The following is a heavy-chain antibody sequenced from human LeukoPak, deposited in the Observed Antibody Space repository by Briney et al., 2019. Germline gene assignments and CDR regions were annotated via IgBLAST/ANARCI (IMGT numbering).Heavy chain of an antibody. V-gene: IGHV3-30*18. Sequence: GGSLRLSCAASGFTVSSNYMSWVRQAPGKGLEWVAVISYDGSNKYYADSVKGRFTISRDNSKNTLYLQMNSLRAEDTAVYYCAKGEGSSWSGYYFDYWGQGTLVTVSS. CDR1: GFTVSSNY. D-gene: IGHD6-13*01. CDR3: AKGEGSSWSGYYFDY. J-gene: IGHJ4*02. CDR2: ISYDGSNK.